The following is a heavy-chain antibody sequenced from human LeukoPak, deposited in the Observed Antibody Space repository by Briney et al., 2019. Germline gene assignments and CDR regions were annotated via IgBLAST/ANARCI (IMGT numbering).Heavy chain of an antibody. Sequence: SSETLSLTCTVSGGSVSSGSYYWSWIRQPPGKGLEWIGYIYYSGSTNYNPSLKSRVTISVDTSKNQFSLKLSSVTAADTAVYYCARGIRKERNPYYYYYGMDVWGQGTTVTVSS. CDR1: GGSVSSGSYY. V-gene: IGHV4-61*01. CDR2: IYYSGST. J-gene: IGHJ6*02. CDR3: ARGIRKERNPYYYYYGMDV.